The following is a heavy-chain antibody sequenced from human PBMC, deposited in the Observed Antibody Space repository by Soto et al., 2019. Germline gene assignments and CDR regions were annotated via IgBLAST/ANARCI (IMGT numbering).Heavy chain of an antibody. V-gene: IGHV3-23*01. Sequence: EAQLLESGGGLVQPGVSLRLSCAASGFTFSNYAMSWVRQAPGKGLEWVSNISDSGRSTYYADSVKGRFTITKDSSKNTLYLQMSSLRAEATAVYYCAILDTIVATLSFFDYLGQGTLVTVSS. CDR3: AILDTIVATLSFFDY. CDR1: GFTFSNYA. CDR2: ISDSGRST. J-gene: IGHJ4*02. D-gene: IGHD3-16*02.